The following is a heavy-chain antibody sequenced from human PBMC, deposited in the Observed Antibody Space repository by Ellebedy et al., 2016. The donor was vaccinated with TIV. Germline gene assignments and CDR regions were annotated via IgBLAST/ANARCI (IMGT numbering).Heavy chain of an antibody. V-gene: IGHV4-59*08. Sequence: GSLRLSXTVSGGSMSNYDWSWFRQPPGKRLEWIAYIYYNGNTNYNPSLKSRVTISVATSENQFSLRLTSVTAADTAVYYCARHFNSGTYPLDYWGPGTLVTVSS. CDR2: IYYNGNT. J-gene: IGHJ4*02. CDR3: ARHFNSGTYPLDY. CDR1: GGSMSNYD. D-gene: IGHD3-10*01.